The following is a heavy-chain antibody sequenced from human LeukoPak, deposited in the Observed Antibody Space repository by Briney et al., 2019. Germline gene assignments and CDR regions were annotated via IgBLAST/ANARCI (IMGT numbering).Heavy chain of an antibody. V-gene: IGHV1-18*01. CDR1: GYTFTSYG. J-gene: IGHJ5*02. Sequence: GASVKVSCKASGYTFTSYGISWVRQAPGQGLEWMGWISAYNGNTNYAQKLRGRVTMTTDTSTSTAYMELRSLRSDDTAVYYCARVNVLLRCCGLNGWFDPWGQGTLVTVSS. D-gene: IGHD4-17*01. CDR2: ISAYNGNT. CDR3: ARVNVLLRCCGLNGWFDP.